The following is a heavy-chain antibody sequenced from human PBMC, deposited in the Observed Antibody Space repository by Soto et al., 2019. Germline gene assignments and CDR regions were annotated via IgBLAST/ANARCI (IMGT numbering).Heavy chain of an antibody. CDR3: ARDVERLGVQFDL. V-gene: IGHV1-46*01. D-gene: IGHD3-10*01. Sequence: QVQLVKSGAEVKKPGASVKVSCKASGYTFTSYYMHWVRQAPGQGLEWMGIINPSGGTTNYAQKFQGIVTLTRDTSTSTVYMELSNLRSEDTAVYYCARDVERLGVQFDLWGRGTLVTISS. CDR2: INPSGGTT. CDR1: GYTFTSYY. J-gene: IGHJ2*01.